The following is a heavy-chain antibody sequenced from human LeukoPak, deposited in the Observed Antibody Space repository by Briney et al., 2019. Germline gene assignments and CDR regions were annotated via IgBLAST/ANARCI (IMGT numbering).Heavy chain of an antibody. CDR3: AKALVIYYYDSSGSQSDY. Sequence: GGSLRLSCAASEFTFSSYAMSWVRQAPGKGLEWVSAISGSGGSTYYADSVKGRFTISRDNSKNTLYLQMNSLRAEDTAVYYCAKALVIYYYDSSGSQSDYWGQGTLVTVSS. V-gene: IGHV3-23*01. CDR2: ISGSGGST. D-gene: IGHD3-22*01. CDR1: EFTFSSYA. J-gene: IGHJ4*02.